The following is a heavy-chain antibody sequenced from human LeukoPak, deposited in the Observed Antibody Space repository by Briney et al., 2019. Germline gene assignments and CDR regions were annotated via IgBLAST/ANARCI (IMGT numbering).Heavy chain of an antibody. CDR1: GGSISSYY. V-gene: IGHV4-59*12. Sequence: SETLSLTCTVSGGSISSYYWSWIRQPPGKGLEWIGYIYYSGSTNYNPSLKSRVTISVDTSKNQFSLKLSSVTAADTAVYYCAKPNRWFGDVNAFDIWGQGTMVTASS. CDR3: AKPNRWFGDVNAFDI. D-gene: IGHD3-10*01. CDR2: IYYSGST. J-gene: IGHJ3*02.